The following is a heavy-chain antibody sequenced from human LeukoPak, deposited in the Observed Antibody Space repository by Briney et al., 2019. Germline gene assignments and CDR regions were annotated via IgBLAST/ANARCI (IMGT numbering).Heavy chain of an antibody. J-gene: IGHJ4*02. D-gene: IGHD6-19*01. CDR1: GGSISSGSYY. Sequence: PSETLSLTCSVSGGSISSGSYYWSWVRQPAGKGLEWIGRIYTSGSTNYNPSLKSRVTMSVDTSKNRFSLRLSSVTAADTAVYFCAVSVAGYRARFDYWGQGTLVTVSS. CDR2: IYTSGST. CDR3: AVSVAGYRARFDY. V-gene: IGHV4-61*02.